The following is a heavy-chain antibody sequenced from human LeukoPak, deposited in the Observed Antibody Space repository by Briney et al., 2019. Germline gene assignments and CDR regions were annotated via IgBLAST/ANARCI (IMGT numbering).Heavy chain of an antibody. CDR2: ISAYNGNT. CDR1: GYTFTSSA. Sequence: GASVKVSCTASGYTFTSSALNWVRQAPGQGLEWMGWISAYNGNTNYAQKLQGRVTMTTDTSTSTAYMELRSLRSDDTAVYYCARERPYYYDSSGSRWFDPWGQGTLVTVSS. D-gene: IGHD3-22*01. CDR3: ARERPYYYDSSGSRWFDP. J-gene: IGHJ5*02. V-gene: IGHV1-18*01.